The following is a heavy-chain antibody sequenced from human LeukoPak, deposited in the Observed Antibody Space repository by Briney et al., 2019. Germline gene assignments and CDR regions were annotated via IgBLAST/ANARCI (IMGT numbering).Heavy chain of an antibody. CDR3: VRENSVDYFRGPFDPFDI. Sequence: ASVKVSCKASGYSFSGHYMHWVRQAPGQGPEWMGWISPNSGGTNYAQKFQGRVTMTGDTSISTAYMELSSLRSDDTAVYHCVRENSVDYFRGPFDPFDIWGQGTMVTVSS. D-gene: IGHD3-10*01. V-gene: IGHV1-2*02. CDR1: GYSFSGHY. CDR2: ISPNSGGT. J-gene: IGHJ3*02.